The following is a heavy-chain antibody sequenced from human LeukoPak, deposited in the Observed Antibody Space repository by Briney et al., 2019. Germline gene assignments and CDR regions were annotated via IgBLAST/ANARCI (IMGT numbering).Heavy chain of an antibody. CDR2: IYYSGST. V-gene: IGHV4-39*07. J-gene: IGHJ3*02. Sequence: SETLSLTCTVSGASISSYYWGWIRQPPGKGLEWIGSIYYSGSTYYNPSLKSRVTISVDTSKNQFSLKLSSVTAADTAVYYCASLIGGGDAFDIWGQGTMVTVSS. CDR1: GASISSYY. CDR3: ASLIGGGDAFDI. D-gene: IGHD3-16*01.